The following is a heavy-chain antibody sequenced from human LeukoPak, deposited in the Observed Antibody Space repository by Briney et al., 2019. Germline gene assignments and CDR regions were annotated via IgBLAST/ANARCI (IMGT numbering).Heavy chain of an antibody. CDR2: ISYDGSNK. Sequence: PGGSLRLSCAASGFTFSSYGMHWVRQAPGKGLEWVAVISYDGSNKYYADSVKGRFTISRDNSKNTLYLQMNSLRAEDTAVYYCAKTPRWRLNDAFDIWGQGTMVTVSS. J-gene: IGHJ3*02. CDR3: AKTPRWRLNDAFDI. CDR1: GFTFSSYG. V-gene: IGHV3-30*18. D-gene: IGHD2-21*02.